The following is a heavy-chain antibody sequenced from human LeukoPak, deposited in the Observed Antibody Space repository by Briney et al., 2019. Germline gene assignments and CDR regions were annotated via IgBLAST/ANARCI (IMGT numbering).Heavy chain of an antibody. CDR1: GFTFGDYA. V-gene: IGHV3-49*03. D-gene: IGHD2-15*01. Sequence: GGSLRLSCTASGFTFGDYAMSWFRQAPGRGLEWVGFIRSKAYGGTTEYAASVKGRFTISRDDSKSIAYLQMNSLKTEDTAVYYCTRDNPANGWWQLPGPEGLSWFDPWGQGTLVTVSS. J-gene: IGHJ5*02. CDR2: IRSKAYGGTT. CDR3: TRDNPANGWWQLPGPEGLSWFDP.